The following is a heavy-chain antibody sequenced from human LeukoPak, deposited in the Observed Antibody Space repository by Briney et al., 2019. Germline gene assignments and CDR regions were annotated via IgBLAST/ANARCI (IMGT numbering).Heavy chain of an antibody. D-gene: IGHD1-26*01. V-gene: IGHV1-8*01. CDR2: MNPSSGNT. Sequence: GASVKVSRKVSGYTFSSSNINWVRQAPGQGLEWMGWMNPSSGNTAYAQKFQGRVTMTTDTSTSTAYMELRSLRSDDTAVYYCARDQDSYSGIYHGGWYWGQGTLVTVSS. J-gene: IGHJ4*02. CDR1: GYTFSSSN. CDR3: ARDQDSYSGIYHGGWY.